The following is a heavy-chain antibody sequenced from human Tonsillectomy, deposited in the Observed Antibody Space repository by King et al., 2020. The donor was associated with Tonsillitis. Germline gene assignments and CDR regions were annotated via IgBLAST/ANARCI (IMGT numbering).Heavy chain of an antibody. V-gene: IGHV4-39*07. D-gene: IGHD3-22*01. Sequence: LQLQESGPGLVKPSETLSLTCTVSGGSISSSHYYWGWIRQPPGKGLEWIGSFYYSGSTYYNPSLKSRVTISVDTSKNQFSLKLSSVTAADTAMYYCARHLAVTYYYDSSGLLYFDYWGQGTLVTVSS. CDR2: FYYSGST. J-gene: IGHJ4*02. CDR1: GGSISSSHYY. CDR3: ARHLAVTYYYDSSGLLYFDY.